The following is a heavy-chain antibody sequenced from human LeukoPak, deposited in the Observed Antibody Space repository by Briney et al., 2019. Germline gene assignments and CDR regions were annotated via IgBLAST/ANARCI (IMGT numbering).Heavy chain of an antibody. V-gene: IGHV3-23*01. D-gene: IGHD4-17*01. J-gene: IGHJ4*02. CDR1: GFSFSKFR. CDR3: ARGTAHLDYGQNGDFCDY. Sequence: AGGSLRLSCAGSGFSFSKFRMSWVRPGPGKGLEWVSSISDRGRATHYPVSVKGRFTNSRDNSKNTLYLQVNSLRAEDRAAYYCARGTAHLDYGQNGDFCDYWGQGTLVTVSS. CDR2: ISDRGRAT.